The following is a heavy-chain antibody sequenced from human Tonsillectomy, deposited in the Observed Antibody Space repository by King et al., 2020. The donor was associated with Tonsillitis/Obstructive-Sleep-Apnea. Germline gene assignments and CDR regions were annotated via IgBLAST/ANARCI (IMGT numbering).Heavy chain of an antibody. Sequence: QLQESGPGRVKPSQTLSLSCTVSGGSISSDDYYWGWIRQHPGKGLEWIGHIYYSGTTYYNPSLKSRVSISVDTSKNLFSLKLSSVTAADPPVYYCARNRGAMATLDFWGQGTLVTVSS. V-gene: IGHV4-31*03. J-gene: IGHJ4*02. D-gene: IGHD3-10*01. CDR2: IYYSGTT. CDR3: ARNRGAMATLDF. CDR1: GGSISSDDYY.